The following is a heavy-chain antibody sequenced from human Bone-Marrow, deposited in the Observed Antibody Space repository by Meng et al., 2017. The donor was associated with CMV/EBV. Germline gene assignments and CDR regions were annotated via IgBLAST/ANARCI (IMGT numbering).Heavy chain of an antibody. V-gene: IGHV3-48*03. D-gene: IGHD3-3*01. J-gene: IGHJ6*02. CDR2: ISSSGSTI. CDR3: ARSDVLRFLDRHADV. Sequence: GESLKISCAASGFTFSSYEMNWVRQAQGKGLEWVSYISSSGSTIYYADSVKGRFTISRDNAKNSLYLQMNSLRAEDTAVYYCARSDVLRFLDRHADVWGQGTPVTVSS. CDR1: GFTFSSYE.